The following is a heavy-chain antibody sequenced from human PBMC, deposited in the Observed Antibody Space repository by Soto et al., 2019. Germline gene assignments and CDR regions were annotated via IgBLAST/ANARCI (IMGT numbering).Heavy chain of an antibody. V-gene: IGHV4-30-4*01. CDR1: GVSISSGDYY. Sequence: PSETLSLTCTVSGVSISSGDYYCSWIRQPPWKGLEWIGYIYYSGSTYYNPSLKSRVIISVDTSKNQFSLKLSSVTAADTAVYYCARTYYDFWSGYSRRGFQLWGQGTLVNVS. J-gene: IGHJ5*02. CDR2: IYYSGST. D-gene: IGHD3-3*01. CDR3: ARTYYDFWSGYSRRGFQL.